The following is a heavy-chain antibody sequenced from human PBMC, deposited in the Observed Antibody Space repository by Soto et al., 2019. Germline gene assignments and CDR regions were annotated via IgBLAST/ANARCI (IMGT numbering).Heavy chain of an antibody. J-gene: IGHJ5*02. Sequence: QVQLVQSGAEVKKPGASVKVSCKASGYTFSTNYLHWVRQAPGQGLEWMGIINPSGGSTDYAQKFQGRVTMTSDTSTSTVYMELTSLRFDDTAVYYCARRCSGGSCIDPWGQGTLVTVSS. CDR2: INPSGGST. D-gene: IGHD2-15*01. CDR3: ARRCSGGSCIDP. CDR1: GYTFSTNY. V-gene: IGHV1-46*01.